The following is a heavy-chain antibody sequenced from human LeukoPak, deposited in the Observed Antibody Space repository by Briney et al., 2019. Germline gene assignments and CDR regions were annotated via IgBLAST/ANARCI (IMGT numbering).Heavy chain of an antibody. CDR2: IDYSGST. CDR1: GVSISSGNYY. Sequence: ETLSLTCIVSGVSISSGNYYWGWIRQPPGKGLEWIGNIDYSGSTYYNPSLKSRVTISVDTPKNQFSLKLSSVTAADTAVYYCARRSGGSSKMDYWGQGTLVTVSS. V-gene: IGHV4-39*01. D-gene: IGHD2-15*01. CDR3: ARRSGGSSKMDY. J-gene: IGHJ4*02.